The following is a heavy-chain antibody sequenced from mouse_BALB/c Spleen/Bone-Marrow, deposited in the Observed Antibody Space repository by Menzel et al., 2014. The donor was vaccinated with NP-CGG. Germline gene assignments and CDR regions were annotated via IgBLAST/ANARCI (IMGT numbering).Heavy chain of an antibody. CDR2: INPYNGGT. CDR1: GYSFTGYT. CDR3: ARGGYSHYYAMDY. D-gene: IGHD2-3*01. J-gene: IGHJ4*01. V-gene: IGHV1-18*01. Sequence: EVHLVESGPELVKPGASMKISCKASGYSFTGYTMNWVKQSHGKNLEWIGLINPYNGGTSYNQKFKGKATLTVDKSSSTAYMELLGLTSEDSAVYYCARGGYSHYYAMDYWGQGTSVTVSS.